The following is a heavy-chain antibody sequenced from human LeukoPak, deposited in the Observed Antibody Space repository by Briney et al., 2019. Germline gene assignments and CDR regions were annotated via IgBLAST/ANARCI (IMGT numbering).Heavy chain of an antibody. J-gene: IGHJ4*02. V-gene: IGHV4-59*01. CDR2: IHYRGST. CDR3: ARINGHIFDY. D-gene: IGHD5-24*01. CDR1: GFTFSYYS. Sequence: SGGSLRLSCAASGFTFSYYSMNWVRQAPGKGLEWIGYIHYRGSTNYNPSLKSRATISVDMSKNEFSLKLSSVTTADTTIYYCARINGHIFDYWGQGTLVTVSS.